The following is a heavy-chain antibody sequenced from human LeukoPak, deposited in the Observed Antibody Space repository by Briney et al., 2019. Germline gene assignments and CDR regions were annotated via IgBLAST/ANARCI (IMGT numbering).Heavy chain of an antibody. CDR1: GFTFDDYA. J-gene: IGHJ4*02. Sequence: GGSLRLSCAASGFTFDDYAMHWVRQAPGKGLEWVSLISGDGGSTYYADSVKGRFTISRDNSKNSLYLQMNSLRTEDTALYYCAKGYDYYDSSGPFDYWGQGTWSPSPQ. V-gene: IGHV3-43*02. CDR3: AKGYDYYDSSGPFDY. D-gene: IGHD3-22*01. CDR2: ISGDGGST.